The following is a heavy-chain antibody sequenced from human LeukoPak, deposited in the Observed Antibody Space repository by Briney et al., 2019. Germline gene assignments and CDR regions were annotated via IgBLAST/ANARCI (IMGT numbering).Heavy chain of an antibody. CDR1: GFIFKKYW. V-gene: IGHV3-7*01. CDR3: AKDRGIVVVPAAIGAPDY. D-gene: IGHD2-2*02. CDR2: IKEDGSET. J-gene: IGHJ4*02. Sequence: GGSLRLSCAASGFIFKKYWMNWVRQVPGKGLECLANIKEDGSETYYADSVKGRFTISRDNPKNLLFLQINSLRVEDTAVYYCAKDRGIVVVPAAIGAPDYWGQGTLVTVSS.